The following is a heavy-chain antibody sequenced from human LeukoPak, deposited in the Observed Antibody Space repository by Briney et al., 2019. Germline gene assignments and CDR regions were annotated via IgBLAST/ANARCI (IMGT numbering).Heavy chain of an antibody. CDR1: GFTFSSYS. V-gene: IGHV3-30*02. J-gene: IGHJ4*02. D-gene: IGHD1-26*01. CDR2: TRYDTNDK. CDR3: AKNGDRRVGPTASFDY. Sequence: GGSLRLSCAASGFTFSSYSMNWVRQAPGKRLEWVAFTRYDTNDKYYADSVKGRFTISRDNSKNTLYLQMNSLRAEDTAIYYCAKNGDRRVGPTASFDYWGQGTLVSVSS.